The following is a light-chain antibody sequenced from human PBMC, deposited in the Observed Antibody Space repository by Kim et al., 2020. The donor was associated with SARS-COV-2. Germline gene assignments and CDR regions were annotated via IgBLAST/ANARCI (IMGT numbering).Light chain of an antibody. CDR1: SSNIGTYS. CDR3: AGWDNSLRGVI. V-gene: IGLV1-44*01. Sequence: GQRVTISCSGSSSNIGTYSVNWYQQLPGAAPKLLIYNGDRRPSGVPDRFSGSTSGTSASLAISGLRSDDEADYYCAGWDNSLRGVIFGGGTQLTVL. J-gene: IGLJ2*01. CDR2: NGD.